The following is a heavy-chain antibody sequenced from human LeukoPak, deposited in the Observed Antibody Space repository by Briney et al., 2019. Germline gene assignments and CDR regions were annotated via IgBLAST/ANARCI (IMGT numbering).Heavy chain of an antibody. CDR2: IYSGGST. CDR1: GFTFSTYA. D-gene: IGHD6-19*01. CDR3: ARDFRGWYSDV. Sequence: PGGSLRLSCAASGFTFSTYAMSWVRQAPGKGLEWVSVIYSGGSTYYADSVKGRFTISRDNSKNTLYLQMNSLRAEDTAVYYCARDFRGWYSDVWGKGTTVTVSS. J-gene: IGHJ6*04. V-gene: IGHV3-66*01.